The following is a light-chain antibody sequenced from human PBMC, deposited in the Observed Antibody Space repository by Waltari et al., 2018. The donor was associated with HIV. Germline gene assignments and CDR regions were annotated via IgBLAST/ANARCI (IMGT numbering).Light chain of an antibody. Sequence: QSALTQPPSASGSPGQSVTISCTGTSSDVGGYNYVYWYQQHPGKAPKLSIYEVSKRPSGVPDRFSGSRSGTTAALTVSGLQAEDEADYYCSSYAGSNNSVFGGGTKLTVL. CDR2: EVS. J-gene: IGLJ2*01. V-gene: IGLV2-8*01. CDR3: SSYAGSNNSV. CDR1: SSDVGGYNY.